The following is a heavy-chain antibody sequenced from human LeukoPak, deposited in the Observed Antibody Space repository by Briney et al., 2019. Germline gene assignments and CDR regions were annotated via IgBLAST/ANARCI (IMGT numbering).Heavy chain of an antibody. CDR3: AKDFGRYCSGGSCYAHFDY. CDR2: ISYDGSNK. D-gene: IGHD2-15*01. Sequence: QSGGSLRLSCAASGFTFSSYGMHWVRQAPGKGLEWVAVISYDGSNKYYADSVKGRSTISRDNSKNTLYLQMNSLRAEDTAVYYCAKDFGRYCSGGSCYAHFDYWGQGTLVTVSS. J-gene: IGHJ4*02. CDR1: GFTFSSYG. V-gene: IGHV3-30*18.